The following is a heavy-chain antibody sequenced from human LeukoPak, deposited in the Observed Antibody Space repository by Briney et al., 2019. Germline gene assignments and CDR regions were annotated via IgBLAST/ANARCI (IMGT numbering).Heavy chain of an antibody. J-gene: IGHJ4*02. Sequence: GESLKISCKASGYRFTNYWIGWVRQMPGKGLEWMGIIYPGTSDTKYSPSFQGHVTVSADKSISTAYLQWSSLKASDTAMYYCARRGYDSRGYHFYFDYWGQGTLVTVSS. CDR1: GYRFTNYW. V-gene: IGHV5-51*01. CDR2: IYPGTSDT. CDR3: ARRGYDSRGYHFYFDY. D-gene: IGHD3-22*01.